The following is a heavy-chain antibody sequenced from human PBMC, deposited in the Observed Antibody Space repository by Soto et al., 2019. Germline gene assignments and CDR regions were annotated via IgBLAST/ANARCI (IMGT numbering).Heavy chain of an antibody. V-gene: IGHV3-23*01. J-gene: IGHJ6*03. Sequence: EVQLLESGGGLVQPGGSLRLSCAASGFTFSSYAMSWVRQAPGKGLEWVSAISGSGGSTYYADSVKGRFTISRDNSKNTLYLQMNSLRAEDTAVYRVKVEGDIVLTDYYYMDVWGKGTTVTVSS. CDR3: KVEGDIVLTDYYYMDV. D-gene: IGHD2-8*01. CDR2: ISGSGGST. CDR1: GFTFSSYA.